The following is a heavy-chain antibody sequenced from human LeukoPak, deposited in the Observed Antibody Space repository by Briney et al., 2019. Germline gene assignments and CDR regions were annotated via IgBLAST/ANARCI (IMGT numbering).Heavy chain of an antibody. D-gene: IGHD2-21*01. V-gene: IGHV5-51*01. CDR3: ARLRGGDRGSIDY. CDR2: IYPGDSDT. Sequence: GASLKISCEGSEYSFTTYWFAWVRQMPGKGLEWLGVIYPGDSDTSYNPSSQAQATFSTAKPISTPYLKWSSLKASDTAMYYCARLRGGDRGSIDYWGQGTLVTVSS. J-gene: IGHJ4*02. CDR1: EYSFTTYW.